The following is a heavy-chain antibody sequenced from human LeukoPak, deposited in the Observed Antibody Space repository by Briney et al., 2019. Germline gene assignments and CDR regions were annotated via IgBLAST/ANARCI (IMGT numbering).Heavy chain of an antibody. V-gene: IGHV3-21*01. CDR2: ISSSSSYI. CDR1: GFTFDSYS. CDR3: ATDIVLMVYATFYMDV. Sequence: GGSLRLSCAASGFTFDSYSMNWVRQAPGKGLEWVSSISSSSSYIYYADSVKGRFTISRDNAKNSLYLQMNSLRAEDTAVYYCATDIVLMVYATFYMDVWGKGTTVTVSS. J-gene: IGHJ6*03. D-gene: IGHD2-8*01.